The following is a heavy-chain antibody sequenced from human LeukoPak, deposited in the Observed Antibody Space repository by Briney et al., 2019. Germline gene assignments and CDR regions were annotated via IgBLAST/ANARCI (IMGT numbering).Heavy chain of an antibody. CDR1: GGTFSSYA. D-gene: IGHD3-3*01. CDR3: ARGDFYYYYGMDV. Sequence: ASVKVSCKASGGTFSSYAISWVRQAPGQGLEWMGWMNPNSGNTGYAQKFQGRVTMTRNTSISTAYMELSSLRSEDTAVYYCARGDFYYYYGMDVWGQRTTVTVSS. J-gene: IGHJ6*02. CDR2: MNPNSGNT. V-gene: IGHV1-8*02.